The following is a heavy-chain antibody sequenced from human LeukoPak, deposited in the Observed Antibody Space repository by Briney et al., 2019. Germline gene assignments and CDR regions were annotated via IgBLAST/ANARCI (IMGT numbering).Heavy chain of an antibody. J-gene: IGHJ4*02. V-gene: IGHV3-30-3*01. Sequence: PGRSLRLSCAASGFTFSSYAMHWVRQAPGKGLEWVAVISYDGSNKYYADSVKGRFTISRDNAKNSLYLQMNSLRAEDTAVYYCARGNSMVRGVPPLDYWGQGTLVTVSS. CDR1: GFTFSSYA. D-gene: IGHD3-10*01. CDR2: ISYDGSNK. CDR3: ARGNSMVRGVPPLDY.